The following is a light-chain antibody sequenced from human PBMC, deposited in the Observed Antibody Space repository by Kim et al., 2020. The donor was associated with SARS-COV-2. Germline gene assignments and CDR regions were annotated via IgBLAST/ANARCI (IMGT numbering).Light chain of an antibody. CDR2: VNNDGSH. CDR3: QTWGTGIWM. Sequence: ASVKLTCTLSSGHSNYAIAWHQQQPEKGPRYLMKVNNDGSHSKGDGIPDRFSGSSSGAARYLTISNLQSEDEADYYCQTWGTGIWMFGGGTKLTVL. J-gene: IGLJ3*02. CDR1: SGHSNYA. V-gene: IGLV4-69*02.